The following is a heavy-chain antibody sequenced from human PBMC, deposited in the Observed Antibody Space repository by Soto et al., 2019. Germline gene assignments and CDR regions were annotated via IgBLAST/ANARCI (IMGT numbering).Heavy chain of an antibody. CDR2: ISGSGGST. CDR3: AKDLVDLGGYCSSTSCYARGILDY. J-gene: IGHJ4*02. Sequence: GGSLRLSCAASGFTFSSYAMSWVRQAPGKGLEWVSAISGSGGSTYYADSVKGRFTISRDNSKNTLYLQMNSLRAEDTAVYYCAKDLVDLGGYCSSTSCYARGILDYWGQGTLVTVSS. D-gene: IGHD2-2*03. V-gene: IGHV3-23*01. CDR1: GFTFSSYA.